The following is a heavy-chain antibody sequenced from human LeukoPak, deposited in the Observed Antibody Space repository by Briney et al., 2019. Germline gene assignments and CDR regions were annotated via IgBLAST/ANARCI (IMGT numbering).Heavy chain of an antibody. CDR2: IYYSGST. Sequence: PSETLSLTCTVSGGSISSSSYYWGWIRQPPGKGLERIGSIYYSGSTYYNPSLKSRVTISVDTSKNQFSLKLSSVTAADTAVYYCARRLGYCSSTSCYFDYWGQGTLVTVSS. J-gene: IGHJ4*02. D-gene: IGHD2-2*01. V-gene: IGHV4-39*01. CDR3: ARRLGYCSSTSCYFDY. CDR1: GGSISSSSYY.